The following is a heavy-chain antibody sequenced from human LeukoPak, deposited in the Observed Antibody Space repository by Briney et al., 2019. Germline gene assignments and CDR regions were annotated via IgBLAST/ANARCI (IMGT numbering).Heavy chain of an antibody. J-gene: IGHJ3*02. CDR1: GGSFSGYY. V-gene: IGHV4-34*01. CDR2: INHSGST. CDR3: ARLQTLYGSGSYYPLAAFDI. Sequence: SETLSLTCAVYGGSFSGYYWSWIRQPPGKGLEWIGEINHSGSTNYNPSLKSRVTISVDTSKNQFSLKLSSVTAADTAVYYCARLQTLYGSGSYYPLAAFDIWGQGTMVTVSS. D-gene: IGHD3-10*01.